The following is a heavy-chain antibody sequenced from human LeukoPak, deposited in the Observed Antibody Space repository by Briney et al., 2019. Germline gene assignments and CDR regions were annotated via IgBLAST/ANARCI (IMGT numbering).Heavy chain of an antibody. CDR1: GGSISSSNW. V-gene: IGHV4-4*02. J-gene: IGHJ3*02. CDR2: IYHSGST. CDR3: ARGRIAAARQGAFDI. D-gene: IGHD6-13*01. Sequence: SETLSLTCAVSGGSISSSNWWSWVRQPPGKGLEWIGEIYHSGSTNYNPSLKSRVTISVDKSKNQFSLKLSSVTAADTAVYYCARGRIAAARQGAFDIWGQGTMVTVSS.